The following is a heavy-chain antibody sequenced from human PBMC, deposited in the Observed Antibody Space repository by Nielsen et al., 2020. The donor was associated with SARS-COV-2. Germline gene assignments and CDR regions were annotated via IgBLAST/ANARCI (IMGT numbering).Heavy chain of an antibody. CDR3: AKLPTFDAFDI. CDR2: ISWNSGSI. J-gene: IGHJ3*02. Sequence: GGSLRLSCAASGFTFDDYAMHWVRQAPGKGLEWVSGISWNSGSIGYADSVKGRFTISRDNAKNSLDLQMNSLRAEDTALYYCAKLPTFDAFDIWGQGTMVTVSS. CDR1: GFTFDDYA. D-gene: IGHD2/OR15-2a*01. V-gene: IGHV3-9*01.